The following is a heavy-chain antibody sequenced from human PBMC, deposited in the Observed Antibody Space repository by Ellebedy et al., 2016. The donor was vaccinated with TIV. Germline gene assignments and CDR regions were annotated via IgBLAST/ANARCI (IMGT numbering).Heavy chain of an antibody. V-gene: IGHV1-69*13. CDR3: ASCEVDTAILTPYYYYYGMDV. Sequence: SVKVSXXASGGTFSSYAISWVRQAPGQGLEWMGGIIPIFGTANYAQKFQGRVTITADESTSTAYMELSSLRSEDTAVYYCASCEVDTAILTPYYYYYGMDVWGQGTTVTVSS. J-gene: IGHJ6*02. D-gene: IGHD5-18*01. CDR1: GGTFSSYA. CDR2: IIPIFGTA.